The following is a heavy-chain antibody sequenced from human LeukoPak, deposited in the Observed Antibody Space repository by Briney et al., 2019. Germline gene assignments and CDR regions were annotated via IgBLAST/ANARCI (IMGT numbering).Heavy chain of an antibody. CDR3: ARVRGCNVHNCLLGGWFDP. J-gene: IGHJ5*02. CDR1: GASLSAYH. CDR2: IKPSGIT. D-gene: IGHD1-20*01. V-gene: IGHV4-34*01. Sequence: PSETLSLTCAIDGASLSAYHWTWIRQPPGKGLEWIGEIKPSGITNYNPSLKSRVTLSIDTSKNQFSLKVASVTAADMAVYYCARVRGCNVHNCLLGGWFDPWGQGTLVTVSS.